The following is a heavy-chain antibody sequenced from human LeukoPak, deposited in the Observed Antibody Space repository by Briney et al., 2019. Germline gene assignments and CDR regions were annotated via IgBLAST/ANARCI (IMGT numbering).Heavy chain of an antibody. J-gene: IGHJ4*02. D-gene: IGHD1-26*01. CDR3: VRERGATVDY. CDR1: GYTFSGYY. Sequence: GASVKVSCKDSGYTFSGYYIHWVRQAPGQGLEWMGWINFNSGDTNYAQKFQGRVTVTRDTSISTTYMELSSLRADDTAIYHCVRERGATVDYWGQGTLVTVSS. CDR2: INFNSGDT. V-gene: IGHV1-2*02.